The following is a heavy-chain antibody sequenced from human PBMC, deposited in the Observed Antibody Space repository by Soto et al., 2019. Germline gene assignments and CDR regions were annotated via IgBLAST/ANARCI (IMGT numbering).Heavy chain of an antibody. CDR1: GDSISSRVYY. Sequence: SLTCSVSGDSISSRVYYWGWIRQPPGKGLEWTGNFYYFGSTYYNPSLKSRVTISVDTSNNQLSLRLRSVTAADTAVYYCATSTMTSNWFDRWGQGTLVTVSS. J-gene: IGHJ5*02. D-gene: IGHD3-3*01. CDR2: FYYFGST. V-gene: IGHV4-39*01. CDR3: ATSTMTSNWFDR.